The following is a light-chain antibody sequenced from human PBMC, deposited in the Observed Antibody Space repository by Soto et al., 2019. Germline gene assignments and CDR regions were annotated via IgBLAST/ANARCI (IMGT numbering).Light chain of an antibody. CDR3: SSFRSASTPVV. Sequence: QSALTQPASVSGSPGQSITISCTGTSSDVGAYNYVSWYQQHPGKAPQLMIYEVSNRPSGVSDRFSGSKSGNTASLTISGLQAEDEADYYCSSFRSASTPVVFGGGTKVTVL. V-gene: IGLV2-14*01. CDR1: SSDVGAYNY. CDR2: EVS. J-gene: IGLJ2*01.